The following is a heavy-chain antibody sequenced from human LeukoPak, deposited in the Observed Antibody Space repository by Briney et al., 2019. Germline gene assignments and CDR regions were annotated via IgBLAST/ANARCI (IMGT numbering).Heavy chain of an antibody. Sequence: ASVKVSCKASGYTFTGYYMHWVRQAPGQGLEWMGWINPNSGGTNYAQKFQGRVTMTRDTSISTAYMELSRLRSDDTAVYYCAGDRDYGSGTFDYWGQGTLVTVSS. CDR3: AGDRDYGSGTFDY. D-gene: IGHD3-10*01. CDR1: GYTFTGYY. CDR2: INPNSGGT. V-gene: IGHV1-2*02. J-gene: IGHJ4*02.